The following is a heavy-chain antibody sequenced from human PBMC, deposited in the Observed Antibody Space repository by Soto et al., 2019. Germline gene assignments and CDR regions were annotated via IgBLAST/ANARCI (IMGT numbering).Heavy chain of an antibody. D-gene: IGHD1-1*01. CDR1: GGSISSYY. J-gene: IGHJ5*02. CDR2: IYYSGST. CDR3: ARAERATSLPWFDP. V-gene: IGHV4-59*01. Sequence: QVQLQESGPGLVKPSETLSLTCTVSGGSISSYYWSWIRQPPGKGLEWIGYIYYSGSTNYNPSLKSRVTISVDTSKNQFSLKLSSVTAADTAVYYCARAERATSLPWFDPWGQGTLVTVSS.